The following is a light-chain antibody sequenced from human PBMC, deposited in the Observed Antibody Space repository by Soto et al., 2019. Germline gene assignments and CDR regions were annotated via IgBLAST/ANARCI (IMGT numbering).Light chain of an antibody. Sequence: LVFTQSPDTLSLSPGKRATHSCWVRHSVSSNLAWYQQKPGQAHRLLFDGASSRATGIPERFSGSGSGTDFRLTIRRLDPEYFAVYYCQQYGGSPLITFGQGTRLEIK. CDR3: QQYGGSPLIT. V-gene: IGKV3-20*01. CDR1: HSVSSN. J-gene: IGKJ5*01. CDR2: GAS.